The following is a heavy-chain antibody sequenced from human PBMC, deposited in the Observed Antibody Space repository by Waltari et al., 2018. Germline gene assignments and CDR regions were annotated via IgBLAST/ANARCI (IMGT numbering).Heavy chain of an antibody. V-gene: IGHV1-69*05. CDR3: ARVNRAYGDQLLGAFDI. D-gene: IGHD4-17*01. J-gene: IGHJ3*02. CDR1: GGPFSSYA. Sequence: QVQLVQSGAEVKKPGSSVKVSCKASGGPFSSYAISWVPPAPGQGLEWMGGVIPIFGTANYAQKFQGRVTITTDESTSTAYMELSSMRSEETAVYYCARVNRAYGDQLLGAFDIWGQGTMVTVSS. CDR2: VIPIFGTA.